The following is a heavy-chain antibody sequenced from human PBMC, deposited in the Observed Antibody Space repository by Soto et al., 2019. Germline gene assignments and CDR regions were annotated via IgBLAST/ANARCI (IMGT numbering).Heavy chain of an antibody. Sequence: GASVKVSCKTSGGTFSRHAINWVRQAPGQGLEWMGGIIPLFGTTNYAQKFKGRVTISADESTSTAYMELSSLTSEDAAVYYCARAAIRGSSWYFWFDPWGQGTRVTASS. CDR1: GGTFSRHA. J-gene: IGHJ5*02. CDR3: ARAAIRGSSWYFWFDP. CDR2: IIPLFGTT. V-gene: IGHV1-69*13. D-gene: IGHD6-13*01.